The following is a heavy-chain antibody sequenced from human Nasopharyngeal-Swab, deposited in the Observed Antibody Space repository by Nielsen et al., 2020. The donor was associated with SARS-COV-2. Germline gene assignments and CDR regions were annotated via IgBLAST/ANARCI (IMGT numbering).Heavy chain of an antibody. D-gene: IGHD3-22*01. J-gene: IGHJ4*02. V-gene: IGHV3-23*01. Sequence: GGSLRLSCAASGFTFSGYAMSWVRQAPGKGLEWVSAVSGSGRTTYYADSVTGRFTISRDNSKNTLYLQMNNLRAEDTAVYYCKRDYYDRSSYVGLVDYWGQGTLVTVSS. CDR2: VSGSGRTT. CDR3: KRDYYDRSSYVGLVDY. CDR1: GFTFSGYA.